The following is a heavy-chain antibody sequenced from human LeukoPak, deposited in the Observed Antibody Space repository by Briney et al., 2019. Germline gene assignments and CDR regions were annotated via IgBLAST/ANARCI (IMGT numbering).Heavy chain of an antibody. V-gene: IGHV3-43*01. CDR1: GFTFDDYT. CDR2: ISRDGGST. CDR3: AKDIGLQSPRGSYRPTLLLDY. J-gene: IGHJ4*02. D-gene: IGHD3-16*02. Sequence: SGGSLRLSCAASGFTFDDYTMHWVRQAPGKGLEWVSLISRDGGSTYYADSVKGRFTISRDNSKNSLYLQMNSLRTEDTALYYCAKDIGLQSPRGSYRPTLLLDYWGQGTLVTVSS.